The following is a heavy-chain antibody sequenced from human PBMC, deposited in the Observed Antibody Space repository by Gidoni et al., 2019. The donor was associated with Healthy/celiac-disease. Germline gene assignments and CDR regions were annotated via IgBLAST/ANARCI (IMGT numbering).Heavy chain of an antibody. CDR1: GGSFSGYY. CDR2: INHSGST. Sequence: QVQLQQWGAGLLKPSETLSLTCAVSGGSFSGYYWSWIRQPPGKGLEWIGEINHSGSTNYNPSLKSRVTISVDTSKNQFSLKLSSVTAADTAVYYCARAPPFGYYYGMDVWGQGTTVTVSS. CDR3: ARAPPFGYYYGMDV. D-gene: IGHD3-10*01. J-gene: IGHJ6*02. V-gene: IGHV4-34*01.